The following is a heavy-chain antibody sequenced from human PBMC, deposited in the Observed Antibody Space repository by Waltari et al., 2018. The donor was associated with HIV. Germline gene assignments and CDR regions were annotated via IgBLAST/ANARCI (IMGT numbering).Heavy chain of an antibody. Sequence: QVQLQESGPGLVKPSETLSLTCAVSGDSISSSCWSWIRQTPGKGLEWIGYIYYSGSTNYNPSLRNRVTISLDTSKNQFSLKMTSVTVADTALYYWARGGLIAAAGGGERRLDPWGQGTLVTVSS. CDR3: ARGGLIAAAGGGERRLDP. J-gene: IGHJ5*02. D-gene: IGHD6-13*01. CDR2: IYYSGST. V-gene: IGHV4-59*01. CDR1: GDSISSSC.